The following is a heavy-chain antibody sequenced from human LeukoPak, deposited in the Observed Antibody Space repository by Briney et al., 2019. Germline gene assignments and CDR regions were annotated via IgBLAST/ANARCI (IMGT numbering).Heavy chain of an antibody. CDR3: ARSPMIRGVYYYMDV. CDR2: ISSSGSTI. Sequence: PGGSLRLSCAASGFTFSSYEMNWVRQAPGKGLEWVSYISSSGSTIYYADSVKGRFTISRDNAKNSLYLQMNSLRAEDTALYYCARSPMIRGVYYYMDVWGKATTGTVSS. D-gene: IGHD3-10*01. J-gene: IGHJ6*03. CDR1: GFTFSSYE. V-gene: IGHV3-48*03.